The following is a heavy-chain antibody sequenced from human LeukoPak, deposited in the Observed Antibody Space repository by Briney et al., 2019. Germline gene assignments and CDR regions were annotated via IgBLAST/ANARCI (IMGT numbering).Heavy chain of an antibody. CDR1: GSSISTYY. V-gene: IGHV4-59*01. CDR2: IYYSGST. D-gene: IGHD3-10*01. J-gene: IGHJ4*02. Sequence: PSETLSLTCTVSGSSISTYYWSWVRQPPGKGLEWIGYIYYSGSTNYNPSLKSRVTMLVDTSKNHFSLKLSSVTAADTAVYYCARGIKYYYGSGTYHYFDFWGQGTLVTVSS. CDR3: ARGIKYYYGSGTYHYFDF.